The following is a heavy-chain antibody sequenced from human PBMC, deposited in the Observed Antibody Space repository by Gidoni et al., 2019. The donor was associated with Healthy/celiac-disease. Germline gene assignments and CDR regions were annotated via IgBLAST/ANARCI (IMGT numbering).Heavy chain of an antibody. J-gene: IGHJ5*02. V-gene: IGHV4-34*01. D-gene: IGHD2-2*01. CDR2: INHSGST. Sequence: QVQLQQWGAGLLKPSETLSLTCAVSGGSFRGYYWSWIRQPPGKGLEWIGEINHSGSTNYNPSLKSRVTISVDTSKNQFSLKLSSVTAADTAVYYCARGIADIVVVPAASSYNWFDPWGQGTLVTVSS. CDR1: GGSFRGYY. CDR3: ARGIADIVVVPAASSYNWFDP.